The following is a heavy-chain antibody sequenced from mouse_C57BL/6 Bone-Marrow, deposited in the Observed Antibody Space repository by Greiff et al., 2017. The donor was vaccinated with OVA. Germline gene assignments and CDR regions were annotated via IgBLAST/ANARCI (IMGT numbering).Heavy chain of an antibody. J-gene: IGHJ4*01. Sequence: VQLPQPGAELVRPGSSVKLSCKASGYTFTSYWMHWVKQRPIQGLEWIGNIDPSDSETHYNQKFKDKATLTVDKSSSTAYMQLSSLTSEDSAVYYCARRLRGTGSRDYAMDYWGQGTSVTVSS. CDR2: IDPSDSET. V-gene: IGHV1-52*01. D-gene: IGHD4-1*01. CDR1: GYTFTSYW. CDR3: ARRLRGTGSRDYAMDY.